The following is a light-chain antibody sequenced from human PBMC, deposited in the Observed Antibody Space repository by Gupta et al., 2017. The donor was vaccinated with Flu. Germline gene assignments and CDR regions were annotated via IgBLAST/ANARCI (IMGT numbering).Light chain of an antibody. J-gene: IGKJ2*01. V-gene: IGKV3-20*01. Sequence: EIVLTQSPGTLSLSPGERATLSCRASQRVSRSYLAWYQQKPGQAPRLLIYDASIRANGITGRFSGSGSGKDFPPTSSRLEPEEFAVYYWQQDCSSNTFGQGTKMEIK. CDR1: QRVSRSY. CDR3: QQDCSSNT. CDR2: DAS.